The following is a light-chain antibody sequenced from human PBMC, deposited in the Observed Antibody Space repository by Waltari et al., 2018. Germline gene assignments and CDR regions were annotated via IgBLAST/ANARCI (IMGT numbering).Light chain of an antibody. V-gene: IGLV1-51*01. Sequence: HSVLTQSPSVSAAPGQKVPISCSGSSSNIGKNSASWYQLLPTTAPQLLIYDNDKRPSGIPDRFSGSKSGTSATLDITGLQAGDEAEYYCGAWDSSLSAWEFGGGTKLTVL. J-gene: IGLJ3*02. CDR3: GAWDSSLSAWE. CDR1: SSNIGKNS. CDR2: DND.